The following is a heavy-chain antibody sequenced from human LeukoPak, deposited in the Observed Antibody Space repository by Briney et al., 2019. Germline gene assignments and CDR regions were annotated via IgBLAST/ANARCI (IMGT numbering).Heavy chain of an antibody. Sequence: GGSLRLSCAASGFTFSSYGMHWVRQAPGKGLEWVSYISSSSSTIYYADSVKGRFTISRDNAKNSLYLQMNSLRAEDTAVYYCARDTNYWGQGTLVTVSS. D-gene: IGHD1-26*01. CDR3: ARDTNY. CDR2: ISSSSSTI. V-gene: IGHV3-48*01. J-gene: IGHJ4*02. CDR1: GFTFSSYG.